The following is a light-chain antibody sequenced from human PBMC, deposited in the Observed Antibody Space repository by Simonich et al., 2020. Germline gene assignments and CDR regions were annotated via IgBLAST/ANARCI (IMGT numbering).Light chain of an antibody. J-gene: IGLJ3*02. CDR1: SSDVGGYNY. CDR2: DVS. CDR3: SSYTSSSTWV. V-gene: IGLV2-14*01. Sequence: QSALTQPASVSGSPGQSITISCTGTSSDVGGYNYVSWYKQQPGKAPKHMIYDVSKRPSGVSNRFSGSKSGNTASRTISGLQAEDEADYYCSSYTSSSTWVFGGGTKLTVL.